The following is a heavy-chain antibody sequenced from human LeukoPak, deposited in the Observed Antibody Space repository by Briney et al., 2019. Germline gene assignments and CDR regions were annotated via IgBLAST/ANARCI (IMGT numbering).Heavy chain of an antibody. CDR2: IYYSGST. V-gene: IGHV4-31*03. J-gene: IGHJ5*02. CDR1: GGSISSGGYY. Sequence: SETLSLTCTVSGGSISSGGYYWSWIRQHPGKGLEWIGYIYYSGSTYYNPSLKSRVTISVDTSKNQFSLKLSSVTAADTAVYYCARAIPDSYKPQSWFDPWGQGTLVTVSS. D-gene: IGHD5-24*01. CDR3: ARAIPDSYKPQSWFDP.